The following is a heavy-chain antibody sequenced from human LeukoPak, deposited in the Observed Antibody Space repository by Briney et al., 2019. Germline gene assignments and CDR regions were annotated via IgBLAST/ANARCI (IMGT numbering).Heavy chain of an antibody. CDR2: IYYSGST. V-gene: IGHV4-59*01. D-gene: IGHD6-13*01. CDR1: SGSISSYY. J-gene: IGHJ4*02. CDR3: ARGSQYSSSWYDY. Sequence: SETLSLTCTVSSGSISSYYRSWIWQPQGKGLEWIGYIYYSGSTNYNPSLKSRVTISVDTSKNQFSLRLSSVTAADTAVYYCARGSQYSSSWYDYWGQGTLVTVSS.